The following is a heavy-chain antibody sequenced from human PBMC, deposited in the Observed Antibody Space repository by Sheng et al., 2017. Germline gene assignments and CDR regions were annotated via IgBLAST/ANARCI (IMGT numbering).Heavy chain of an antibody. CDR2: INSDGSTT. D-gene: IGHD5-12*01. J-gene: IGHJ4*02. V-gene: IGHV3-74*01. CDR1: GLSFSSSW. Sequence: EVQLVESGGGLVKPGGSLRLSCVASGLSFSSSWMHWVRQAPGKGLVWVSHINSDGSTTTYVDSVKGRFTISRDNAKNTVYLQMTSLRADDTAVYYCVRDWAFSGYDWGQGTLVSVSS. CDR3: VRDWAFSGYD.